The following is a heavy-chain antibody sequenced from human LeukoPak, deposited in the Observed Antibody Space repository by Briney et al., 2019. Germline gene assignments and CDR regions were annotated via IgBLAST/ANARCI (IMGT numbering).Heavy chain of an antibody. D-gene: IGHD6-19*01. V-gene: IGHV4-38-2*02. Sequence: SETLSLTCTASGYSISSGYYWGWIRQPPGKGLEWIGSIYHSGSTYYNPSLKSRVTISVDTSKNQFSLKLSSVTAADTAVYYCARYASGWYYFDYWGQGTLVTVSS. CDR2: IYHSGST. CDR3: ARYASGWYYFDY. CDR1: GYSISSGYY. J-gene: IGHJ4*02.